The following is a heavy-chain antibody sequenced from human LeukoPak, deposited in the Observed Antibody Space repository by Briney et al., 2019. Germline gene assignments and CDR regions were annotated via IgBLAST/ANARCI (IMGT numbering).Heavy chain of an antibody. J-gene: IGHJ5*02. Sequence: ASVKVSCKASGYTFTGYYMHWVRPAPGQGLEWMGWIKPNSGGTNYAQTFQGRVTMTRDTSISTAYMELSRLRSDDTAVYYCARDCGGQWMPTDWFDPWGQGTLVTVSS. CDR2: IKPNSGGT. D-gene: IGHD6-19*01. CDR3: ARDCGGQWMPTDWFDP. V-gene: IGHV1-2*02. CDR1: GYTFTGYY.